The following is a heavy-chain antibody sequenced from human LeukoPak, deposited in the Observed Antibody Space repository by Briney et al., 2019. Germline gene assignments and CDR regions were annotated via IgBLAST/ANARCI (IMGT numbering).Heavy chain of an antibody. Sequence: SETLSLTCAVYGGSFSGFYWTWIRQPPGKGLEWIGQINHSRSTHYNPSLKSRVTISVDTSKNQFSLKLSSVTAADTAVYYCARDGALHYYYDSSGFDYWGQGTLVTVSS. J-gene: IGHJ4*02. V-gene: IGHV4-34*01. CDR2: INHSRST. CDR1: GGSFSGFY. CDR3: ARDGALHYYYDSSGFDY. D-gene: IGHD3-22*01.